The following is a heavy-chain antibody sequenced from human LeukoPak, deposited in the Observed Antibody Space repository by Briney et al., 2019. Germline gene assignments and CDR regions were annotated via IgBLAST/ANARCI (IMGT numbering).Heavy chain of an antibody. Sequence: SETLSLTRTVSGVSISSYYWSWIRQPPGKGLEWIAYIYYSGSTNYNPSLKSRVTISVDTSKNQFSLKLSSVTAADTAVYYCARGVTTYDYWGQGTLVTVSS. D-gene: IGHD4-17*01. CDR2: IYYSGST. V-gene: IGHV4-59*01. J-gene: IGHJ4*02. CDR3: ARGVTTYDY. CDR1: GVSISSYY.